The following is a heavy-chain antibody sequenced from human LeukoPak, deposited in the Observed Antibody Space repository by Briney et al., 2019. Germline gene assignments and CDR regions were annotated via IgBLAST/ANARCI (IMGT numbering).Heavy chain of an antibody. CDR3: AARSGATKNYYYYYMDV. CDR2: INPNSGGT. CDR1: GYTFTGYY. V-gene: IGHV1-2*06. D-gene: IGHD1-26*01. Sequence: GASVKVSCKASGYTFTGYYMHWVRQAPGQGLEWMGRINPNSGGTNYAQKFQGRVTMTRDTSISTACMELSRLRSDDTAVYYCAARSGATKNYYYYYMDVWGKGTTVTVSS. J-gene: IGHJ6*03.